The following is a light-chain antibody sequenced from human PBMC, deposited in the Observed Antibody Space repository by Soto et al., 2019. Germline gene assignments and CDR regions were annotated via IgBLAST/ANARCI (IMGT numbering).Light chain of an antibody. CDR3: AAWDDSLSGVA. J-gene: IGLJ2*01. Sequence: QSVLTQPPSASGTPGQRVTISCSGTSSNVGSNSVNWYQQLPGTAPKLLIYANDHRPSGVPARFSDSKSGTSASLAISGLQSEDEADYHCAAWDDSLSGVAFGGGTKLTVL. V-gene: IGLV1-44*01. CDR2: AND. CDR1: SSNVGSNS.